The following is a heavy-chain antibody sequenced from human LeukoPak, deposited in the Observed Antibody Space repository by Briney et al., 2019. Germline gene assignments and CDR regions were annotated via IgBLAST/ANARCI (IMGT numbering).Heavy chain of an antibody. J-gene: IGHJ5*02. Sequence: ASVKVSCKASGYTFTGYYMHWVRQAPGQGLEWMGWINPNSGGTNYAQKFQGRVTMTRDTSISTAYMELSRLRSDDTAVYYCARGGWQQLPLGWFDPWGQGTLVTVSS. CDR1: GYTFTGYY. V-gene: IGHV1-2*02. CDR3: ARGGWQQLPLGWFDP. D-gene: IGHD6-13*01. CDR2: INPNSGGT.